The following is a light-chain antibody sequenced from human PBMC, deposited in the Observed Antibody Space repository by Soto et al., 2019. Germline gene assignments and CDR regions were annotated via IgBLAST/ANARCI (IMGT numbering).Light chain of an antibody. CDR2: DAS. CDR3: QQRSNWPPYT. J-gene: IGKJ2*01. Sequence: DIVLTQSPATLSLSPGERATLYCGASQRVSSYLAWYQQKPGQAPRLLIYDASNRATGIPARFSGSGSGTDFTLTISSLEPEDFAVYYCQQRSNWPPYTFGQGTKVDIK. V-gene: IGKV3-11*01. CDR1: QRVSSY.